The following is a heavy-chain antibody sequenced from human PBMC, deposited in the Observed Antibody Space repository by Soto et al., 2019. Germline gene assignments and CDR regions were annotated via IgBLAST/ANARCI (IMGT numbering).Heavy chain of an antibody. J-gene: IGHJ6*02. CDR1: GGSIRSGGYY. D-gene: IGHD2-21*02. CDR2: IYYSGST. V-gene: IGHV4-31*03. CDR3: ARVCGGDCHYGMDV. Sequence: QVQLQESGPGLVKPSQTLSLTCTVSGGSIRSGGYYWSWIRQHPGKGLEWIGYIYYSGSTYYNPSLKSRVTISVDTSKNQFSLKLISVTAADTAVYYCARVCGGDCHYGMDVWGQGTTVTVSS.